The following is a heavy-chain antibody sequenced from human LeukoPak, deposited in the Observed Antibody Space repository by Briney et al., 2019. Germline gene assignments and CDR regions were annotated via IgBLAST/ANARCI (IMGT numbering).Heavy chain of an antibody. D-gene: IGHD3-16*01. V-gene: IGHV4-59*01. Sequence: SETLSLTCTVSGGSISSYYWSWNRQPPGKGLEWIGYIYYSGSTNYNPSLKSRVTISVDTSKNQFSLKLSSVTAADTAVYYCARVWGDAFDIWGQGTMVTVSS. CDR3: ARVWGDAFDI. CDR1: GGSISSYY. CDR2: IYYSGST. J-gene: IGHJ3*02.